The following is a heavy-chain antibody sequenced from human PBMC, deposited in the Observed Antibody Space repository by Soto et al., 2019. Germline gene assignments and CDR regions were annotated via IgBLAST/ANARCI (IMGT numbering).Heavy chain of an antibody. CDR2: ISWNSGSI. D-gene: IGHD3-3*01. V-gene: IGHV3-9*01. J-gene: IGHJ4*02. CDR3: AKDSLSSADMESYFDY. Sequence: GGSLRLSCAASGFTFDDYAMHWVRQAPGKGLEWVSGISWNSGSIGYADSVKGRFTISRDNAKNSLYLQMNSLRAEDTALYYCAKDSLSSADMESYFDYWGQGTLVTVSS. CDR1: GFTFDDYA.